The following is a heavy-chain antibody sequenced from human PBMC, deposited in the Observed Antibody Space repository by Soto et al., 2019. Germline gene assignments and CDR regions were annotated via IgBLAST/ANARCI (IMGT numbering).Heavy chain of an antibody. D-gene: IGHD2-2*01. V-gene: IGHV3-21*01. J-gene: IGHJ3*02. CDR2: ISSSSSYI. Sequence: EVQLVESGGGLVKPGGSLRLSCAVSGFTFSSYTMNWVRQAPGKGLEWVSSISSSSSYIYYADSVKGRFTISRDNAKNSLYLQMNSLRAEDTAVYYCARVRREAVGMPVTRDAFDIWGQGTMVTVSS. CDR1: GFTFSSYT. CDR3: ARVRREAVGMPVTRDAFDI.